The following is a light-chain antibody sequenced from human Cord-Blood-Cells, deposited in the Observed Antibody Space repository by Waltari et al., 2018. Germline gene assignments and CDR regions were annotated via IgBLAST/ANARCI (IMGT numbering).Light chain of an antibody. J-gene: IGKJ1*01. Sequence: EIVMTQSPATLSVSTGERATLSCRGSQSVSSKLAWYQPKPGQAPRLLIYGASTRANGIPARFSGSGSGTEFTLTISSLQSEDFAVYYCQQYNNWPWTFGQGTKVEIK. CDR2: GAS. CDR3: QQYNNWPWT. V-gene: IGKV3D-15*01. CDR1: QSVSSK.